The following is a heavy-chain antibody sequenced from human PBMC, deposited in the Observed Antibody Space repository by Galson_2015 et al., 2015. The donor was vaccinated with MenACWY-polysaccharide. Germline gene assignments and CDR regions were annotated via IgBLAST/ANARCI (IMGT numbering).Heavy chain of an antibody. D-gene: IGHD6-19*01. CDR2: SGSGGGL. J-gene: IGHJ4*02. CDR3: AKVGTRSSWTMGRDD. CDR1: GFSFSAYG. V-gene: IGHV3-23*01. Sequence: SLRLSCAASGFSFSAYGMSWVRQAPGRGLEWVSGSGSGGGLYYADSVKGRFTVSRDNSKNTLYLQMNNLRAEDTAVYYCAKVGTRSSWTMGRDDWGQGTLVTVSS.